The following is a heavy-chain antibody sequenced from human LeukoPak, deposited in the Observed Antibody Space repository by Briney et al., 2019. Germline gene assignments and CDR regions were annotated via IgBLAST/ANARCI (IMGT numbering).Heavy chain of an antibody. CDR2: ISGSGSTT. CDR1: GFTFSGYY. V-gene: IGHV3-11*04. Sequence: KPGGSLRLSCAASGFTFSGYYMSWIRQAPGKGLEWLSYISGSGSTTLCADSVKGRFTISRDNAQNSLYLQMNSLGAEDTAVYYCARGSSGYYGAFDIWGQGTMVTVSS. CDR3: ARGSSGYYGAFDI. J-gene: IGHJ3*02. D-gene: IGHD3-22*01.